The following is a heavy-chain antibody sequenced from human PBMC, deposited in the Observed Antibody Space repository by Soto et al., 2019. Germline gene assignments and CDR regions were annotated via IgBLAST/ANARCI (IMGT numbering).Heavy chain of an antibody. Sequence: PGGSLRLSCAASGFTVSSNYMSWVRQAPGKGLEWVSVIYSGGSTYYADSVKGRFTISRDNSKNTLYLQMNSLRAEDTAVYYCARVISPAQTYYGILTGYYDYYYMDVWGQGTTVTVSS. CDR3: ARVISPAQTYYGILTGYYDYYYMDV. J-gene: IGHJ6*03. D-gene: IGHD3-9*01. CDR1: GFTVSSNY. V-gene: IGHV3-66*01. CDR2: IYSGGST.